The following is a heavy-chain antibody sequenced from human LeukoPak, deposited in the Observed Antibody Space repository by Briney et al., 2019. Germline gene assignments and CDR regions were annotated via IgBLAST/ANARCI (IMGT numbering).Heavy chain of an antibody. V-gene: IGHV3-7*01. D-gene: IGHD3-10*01. CDR1: GFNFSSYW. Sequence: GGSLRLSCALSGFNFSSYWMSWVRQAPGKGLKWVANTKQDGSEKNYVDSVKGRFTISRDNAKNSLYLQMNSLRAEDTAVYYCARDGPRGGFDYWGQGTLVTVSS. J-gene: IGHJ4*02. CDR2: TKQDGSEK. CDR3: ARDGPRGGFDY.